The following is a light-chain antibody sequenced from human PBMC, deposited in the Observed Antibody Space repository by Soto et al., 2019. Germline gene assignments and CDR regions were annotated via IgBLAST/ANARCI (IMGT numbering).Light chain of an antibody. Sequence: EIVMTQSPATLSVSPGERSTLSCTSSQSVSSNLAWHQQKPGQAPRILMYDASTRATGIPARFSSSGSGTEFTLTISSLQSEDFAVYYCQQYHNWPITFGQGTRLEI. CDR3: QQYHNWPIT. J-gene: IGKJ5*01. CDR2: DAS. CDR1: QSVSSN. V-gene: IGKV3-15*01.